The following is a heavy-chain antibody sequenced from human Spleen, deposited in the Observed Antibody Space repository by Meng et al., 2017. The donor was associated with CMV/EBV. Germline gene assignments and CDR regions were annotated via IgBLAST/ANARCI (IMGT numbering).Heavy chain of an antibody. J-gene: IGHJ3*02. D-gene: IGHD6-13*01. V-gene: IGHV3-30*02. CDR2: IWSDGSNQ. Sequence: GESLKISCEGTGFTFSYSGMHWVRQGPGKGLEWVAFIWSDGSNQFYGDSVKGRFTVSRDNSKNSLFLQMNSLRAEDTAVYYCAKVGTSSWSQHALEIWGQGTMVTVSS. CDR3: AKVGTSSWSQHALEI. CDR1: GFTFSYSG.